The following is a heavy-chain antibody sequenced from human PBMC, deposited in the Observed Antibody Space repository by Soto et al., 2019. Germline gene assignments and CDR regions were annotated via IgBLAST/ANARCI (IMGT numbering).Heavy chain of an antibody. Sequence: ASVKVSCKASVYTFTEYYIHWVRQAPGQGLEWMGWINPNIGGTNYAQKFQGRVTMTRDTSISTAYMELSSLRSDDTAVYYCAREDDDSSGDSTYFQNRAQGTLVTVSS. CDR1: VYTFTEYY. CDR3: AREDDDSSGDSTYFQN. V-gene: IGHV1-2*02. CDR2: INPNIGGT. J-gene: IGHJ1*01. D-gene: IGHD3-22*01.